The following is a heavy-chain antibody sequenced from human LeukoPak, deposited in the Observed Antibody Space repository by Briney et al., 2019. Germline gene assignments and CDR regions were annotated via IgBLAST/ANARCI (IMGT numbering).Heavy chain of an antibody. CDR1: GFTFSDYY. Sequence: GGSLRLSCAASGFTFSDYYMSWIRQAPGRGLEWVSYISSSGSTIYYADSVKGRFTISRDNAKNSLYLQMNSLRAEDTAVYYCARDLRPVITGYCSGGSCYGAGWFDPWGQGTLVTVSP. CDR2: ISSSGSTI. V-gene: IGHV3-11*01. J-gene: IGHJ5*02. D-gene: IGHD2-15*01. CDR3: ARDLRPVITGYCSGGSCYGAGWFDP.